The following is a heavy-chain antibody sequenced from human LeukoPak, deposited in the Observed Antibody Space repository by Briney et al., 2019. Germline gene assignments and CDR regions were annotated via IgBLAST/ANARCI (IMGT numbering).Heavy chain of an antibody. CDR1: GGSISSYY. V-gene: IGHV4-59*12. J-gene: IGHJ4*02. CDR2: IYYSGST. D-gene: IGHD1-26*01. Sequence: SETLSLTCTVSGGSISSYYWSWIRQPPGKGLEWIGYIYYSGSTNYNPSLKSRVTMSIDKSKNQFSLNLRSVTAADMAVYYCASNIVGAPYYFDYWGQGTLVTVSS. CDR3: ASNIVGAPYYFDY.